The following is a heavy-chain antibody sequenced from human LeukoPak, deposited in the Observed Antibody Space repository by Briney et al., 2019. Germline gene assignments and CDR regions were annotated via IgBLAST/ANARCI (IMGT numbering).Heavy chain of an antibody. Sequence: GGSLRLSCAVSGFTFSSYAMHWVRQAPGKGLEYVSALSSNGGSIYYATSVKGRFTISRDNSKNTLYLQMGSLRAEDMAVYYGARGRGREGYMAGYWGQGTLVTVSS. CDR1: GFTFSSYA. V-gene: IGHV3-64*01. D-gene: IGHD5-24*01. J-gene: IGHJ4*02. CDR3: ARGRGREGYMAGY. CDR2: LSSNGGSI.